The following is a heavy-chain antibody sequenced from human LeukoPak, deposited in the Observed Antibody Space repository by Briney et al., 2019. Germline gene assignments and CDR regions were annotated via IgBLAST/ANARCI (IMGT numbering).Heavy chain of an antibody. J-gene: IGHJ4*02. CDR1: GYIFSTYA. CDR2: INAGHGYT. Sequence: VASVKVSCKASGYIFSTYAIHWVRQAPGQRLEWMGWINAGHGYTKYSQDFQGRVTITRDTSASTAYMELSSLRSEDMAVYYCARSSRYSSGWYKVDYWGQGTLVTVSS. V-gene: IGHV1-3*03. CDR3: ARSSRYSSGWYKVDY. D-gene: IGHD6-13*01.